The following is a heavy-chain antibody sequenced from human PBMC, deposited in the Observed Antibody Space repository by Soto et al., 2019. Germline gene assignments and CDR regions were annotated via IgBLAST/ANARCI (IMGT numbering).Heavy chain of an antibody. CDR1: GFTFSSYA. CDR2: ISYDGSNK. CDR3: ASAVISGWYDDYYYRNAV. D-gene: IGHD6-19*01. Sequence: PGGSLRLSCAASGFTFSSYAMHWVRQAPGKGLEWVAVISYDGSNKYYADSVKGRFTISRDNSKNTLYLQMNSLRAEDTAVYYCASAVISGWYDDYYYRNAVWTQRSTVTGS. V-gene: IGHV3-30-3*01. J-gene: IGHJ6*02.